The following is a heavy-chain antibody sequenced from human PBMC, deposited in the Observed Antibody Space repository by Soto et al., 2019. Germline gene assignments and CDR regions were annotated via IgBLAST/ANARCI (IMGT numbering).Heavy chain of an antibody. V-gene: IGHV3-53*01. CDR1: GFTGSSNY. D-gene: IGHD2-15*01. CDR3: ARDHLVEPEKYYYYGMHV. CDR2: IYSGGST. J-gene: IGHJ6*04. Sequence: GGWLRLSCAASGFTGSSNYMSWVRQAPGKGLEWVSVIYSGGSTYYADSVKGRFTISRDNSKNTLYLQMNSLRAEDTAVYYCARDHLVEPEKYYYYGMHVSGKATTVLVSS.